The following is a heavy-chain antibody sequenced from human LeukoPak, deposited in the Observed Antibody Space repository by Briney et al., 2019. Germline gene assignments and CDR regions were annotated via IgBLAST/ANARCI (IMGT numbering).Heavy chain of an antibody. J-gene: IGHJ5*02. CDR1: GFTFSSYG. CDR3: ARGADGVSSNSRGWFDP. Sequence: GGSLRLSCAASGFTFSSYGMHWVRQAPGKGLEWVSSISTSSSYIYYADSVKGRFTISRDNAKNSLYLQMNSLRAEDTAVYSCARGADGVSSNSRGWFDPWGQGTLVTVSS. D-gene: IGHD2-15*01. V-gene: IGHV3-21*01. CDR2: ISTSSSYI.